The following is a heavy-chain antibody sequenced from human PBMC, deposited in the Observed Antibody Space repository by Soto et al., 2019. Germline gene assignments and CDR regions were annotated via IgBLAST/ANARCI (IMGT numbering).Heavy chain of an antibody. Sequence: QVQLQQWGAGLLKPSETLSLTCAVYGGSFSGYYWSWIRQPPGKGLEWIGEINHSGSTNYNPSLKSRVTIPVDTYKNQFPLRLSSVTAADTAVYSCASSTFDLPVVRVAARPEFAYWGQGTLVPVSA. CDR3: ASSTFDLPVVRVAARPEFAY. V-gene: IGHV4-34*01. CDR1: GGSFSGYY. J-gene: IGHJ4*02. CDR2: INHSGST. D-gene: IGHD6-6*01.